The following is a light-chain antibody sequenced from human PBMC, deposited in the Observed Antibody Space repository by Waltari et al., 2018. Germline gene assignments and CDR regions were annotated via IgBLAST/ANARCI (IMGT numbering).Light chain of an antibody. CDR2: GAS. J-gene: IGKJ5*01. V-gene: IGKV1-9*01. CDR3: QQLNSYPIT. CDR1: QDISSH. Sequence: DIPLTQSPSFLSASVGVGVTITCRASQDISSHLAWYQKNPGKAPKLLVYGASTLGSGVPSGFSGGGSGTEFTLTISSLQPEDFATYYCQQLNSYPITFGQGTRLEIK.